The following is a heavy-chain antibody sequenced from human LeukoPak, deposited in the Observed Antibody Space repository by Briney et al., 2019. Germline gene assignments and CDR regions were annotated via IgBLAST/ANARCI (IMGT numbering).Heavy chain of an antibody. CDR2: INTNTGNP. CDR1: GYTFTSYA. Sequence: ASVKVSCKASGYTFTSYAMNWVRQAPGQGLEWMGWINTNTGNPTYAQGFTGRFVFSLDTSVSTAYLQISNLKADDTAVYYCARNGRSLSSGWGGTFDYWGQGSLVTVSS. J-gene: IGHJ4*02. D-gene: IGHD6-19*01. V-gene: IGHV7-4-1*02. CDR3: ARNGRSLSSGWGGTFDY.